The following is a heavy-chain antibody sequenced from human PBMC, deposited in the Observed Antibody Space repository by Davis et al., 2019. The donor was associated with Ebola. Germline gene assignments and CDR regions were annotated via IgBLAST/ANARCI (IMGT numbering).Heavy chain of an antibody. CDR1: GFTFTSAW. J-gene: IGHJ2*01. Sequence: GGSLRLSCVASGFTFTSAWMSWVRQAPGKGLEWVSVIYSGGNTYYVESVRGRFTISRDFSKNTLYLQMNNLRVEDTATYYCARDKVAGLGPSWYFDLWGRGTLVTVSS. D-gene: IGHD3/OR15-3a*01. V-gene: IGHV3-53*01. CDR3: ARDKVAGLGPSWYFDL. CDR2: IYSGGNT.